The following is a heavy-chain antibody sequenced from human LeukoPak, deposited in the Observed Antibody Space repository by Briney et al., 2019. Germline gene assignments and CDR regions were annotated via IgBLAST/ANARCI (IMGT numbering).Heavy chain of an antibody. D-gene: IGHD3-10*01. J-gene: IGHJ4*02. CDR2: IWYDGSNK. CDR1: GFTFSGFG. Sequence: GGSLRLSCAASGFTFSGFGMHWVRQAPGKGLEWVAVIWYDGSNKYYADSVKGRFTISRDNSKNTLYLQMNSLRAEDTAVYYCAKRGVVIRVILVGFHKEAYYFDSWGQGALVTVSS. V-gene: IGHV3-33*06. CDR3: AKRGVVIRVILVGFHKEAYYFDS.